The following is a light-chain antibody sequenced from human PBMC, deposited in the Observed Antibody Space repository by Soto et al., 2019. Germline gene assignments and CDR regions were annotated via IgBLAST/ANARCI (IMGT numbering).Light chain of an antibody. CDR2: DTS. CDR3: QQSSKWPFT. J-gene: IGKJ5*01. V-gene: IGKV3-11*01. CDR1: QSVSSS. Sequence: EIVLTQSPATLSLSPGERATLSCRASQSVSSSLAWYQQKPGQAPRLLMFDTSNRATGIPTRFSGSGSGTDFTLTISSLEPEDFAVYYCQQSSKWPFTFGHGTRLEI.